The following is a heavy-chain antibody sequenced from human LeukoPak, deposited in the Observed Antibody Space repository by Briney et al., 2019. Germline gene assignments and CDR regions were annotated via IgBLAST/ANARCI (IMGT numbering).Heavy chain of an antibody. CDR2: LTNSGGSGGVT. CDR1: GFTFSTYA. J-gene: IGHJ4*02. V-gene: IGHV3-23*01. D-gene: IGHD3-22*01. CDR3: AIMHGYYDGSGFWVQ. Sequence: GGSLRLSCAASGFTFSTYAMSWVRQAPGKGLEWVSALTNSGGSGGVTYYADSVKGRFIISRDNSKSTLYLQMNSLRDEDTGVYYCAIMHGYYDGSGFWVQWGQGTLVTVSS.